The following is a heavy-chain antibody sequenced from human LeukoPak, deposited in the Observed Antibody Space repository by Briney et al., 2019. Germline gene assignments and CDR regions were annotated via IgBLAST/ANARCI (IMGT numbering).Heavy chain of an antibody. CDR1: GGSFSGYY. CDR3: ASMTTVTTGFDP. Sequence: SETLSLTCAVYGGSFSGYYWSWIRQPPGKGLEWIGEINHSGSTNYNPSLKSRVTISVDTSKNQFSLKLSSVTAADTAVYYCASMTTVTTGFDPWGQGTLVTVSS. V-gene: IGHV4-34*01. CDR2: INHSGST. D-gene: IGHD4-17*01. J-gene: IGHJ5*02.